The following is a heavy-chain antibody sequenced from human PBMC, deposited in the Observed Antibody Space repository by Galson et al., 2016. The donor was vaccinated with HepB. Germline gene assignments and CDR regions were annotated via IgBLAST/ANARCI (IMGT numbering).Heavy chain of an antibody. CDR2: ISCGGESI. Sequence: SLRLSCAASGFTFNDYYINWIRQAPGKGLEWVSYISCGGESISYADSVKDRFTLSRDNAKNSVYLLMNSLRAEDTAVYFCARAETGDYYYGMDVWGQGTTVTVSS. J-gene: IGHJ6*02. V-gene: IGHV3-11*01. CDR1: GFTFNDYY. CDR3: ARAETGDYYYGMDV.